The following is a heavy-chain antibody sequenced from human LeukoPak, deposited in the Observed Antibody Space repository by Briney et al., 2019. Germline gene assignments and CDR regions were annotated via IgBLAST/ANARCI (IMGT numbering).Heavy chain of an antibody. D-gene: IGHD6-13*01. CDR1: GYTFTSYG. CDR2: ISAYNGNT. V-gene: IGHV1-18*01. J-gene: IGHJ4*02. CDR3: ARSPVSSSWNPYYFDY. Sequence: GASVKVSCKASGYTFTSYGISWVRQAPGQGLEWMGWISAYNGNTNYAQKLQGRVTMTTDTSTSTAYMELRSLRSDDTAVYYCARSPVSSSWNPYYFDYWGQGTLVTVSS.